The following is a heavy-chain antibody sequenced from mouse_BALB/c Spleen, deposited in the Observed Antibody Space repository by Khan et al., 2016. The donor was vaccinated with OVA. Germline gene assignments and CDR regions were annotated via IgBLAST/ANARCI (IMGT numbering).Heavy chain of an antibody. CDR3: ARSNYYGSGLYALDY. CDR1: GYTFTSYW. V-gene: IGHV1S41*01. D-gene: IGHD1-1*01. CDR2: IYPGSGRD. J-gene: IGHJ4*01. Sequence: DLVKPGASVKLSCKASGYTFTSYWIHWIKQRPGQGLEWIGHIYPGSGRDYYTKIFTVKSTLTVDTSSTTAYIQLSSLSSEDSAVYFCARSNYYGSGLYALDYWGQGTSVTVSS.